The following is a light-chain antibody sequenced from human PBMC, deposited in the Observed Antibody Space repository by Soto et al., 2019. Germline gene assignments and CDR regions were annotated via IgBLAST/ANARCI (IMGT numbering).Light chain of an antibody. V-gene: IGKV1-39*01. CDR3: QQSYSSPQP. CDR1: QSISSY. CDR2: ATS. J-gene: IGKJ1*01. Sequence: DIQMTQSPSSLSASVGDRVTITCRASQSISSYLNWYQQKPGKAPKLLIYATSSLQTGVPSMFSGSGSGTDFTLTISSLQPEDFATYYCQQSYSSPQPFGQGTKVEIK.